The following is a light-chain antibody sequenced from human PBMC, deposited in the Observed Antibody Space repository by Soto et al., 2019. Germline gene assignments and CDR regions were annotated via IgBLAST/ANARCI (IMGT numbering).Light chain of an antibody. CDR3: HQTAANPWT. V-gene: IGKV1-39*01. CDR1: QNIGVY. J-gene: IGKJ1*01. Sequence: DIQMTQSPSSLSASVGDRVTITCRASQNIGVYLNWYQKKPGKAPKLLIHAASSLHSGVPSTFSGSGSGTDFALTISSLQPEDFATCYCHQTAANPWTFAQGTKVEIK. CDR2: AAS.